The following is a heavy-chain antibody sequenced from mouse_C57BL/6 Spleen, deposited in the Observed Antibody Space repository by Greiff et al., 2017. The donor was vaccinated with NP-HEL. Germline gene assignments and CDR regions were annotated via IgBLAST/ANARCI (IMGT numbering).Heavy chain of an antibody. CDR3: AREGITTVVGYYFDY. J-gene: IGHJ2*01. V-gene: IGHV1-69*01. Sequence: QVQLQQPGAELVMPGASVKLSCKASGYTFTSYWMHWVKQRPGQGLEWIGEIDPSDSYTNYNQKFKGKSTLTVDKSSSTAYMQLSSLTSEDSAVYYCAREGITTVVGYYFDYWGQGTTLTVSS. CDR1: GYTFTSYW. D-gene: IGHD1-1*01. CDR2: IDPSDSYT.